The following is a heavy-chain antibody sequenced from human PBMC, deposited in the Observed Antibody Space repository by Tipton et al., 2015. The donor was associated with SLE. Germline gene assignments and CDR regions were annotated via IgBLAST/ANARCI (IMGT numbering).Heavy chain of an antibody. V-gene: IGHV3-48*03. CDR3: ASRNYYDSSGYGAFDI. D-gene: IGHD3-22*01. CDR1: GFTFSSYE. J-gene: IGHJ3*02. CDR2: ISSSGSTI. Sequence: QLVQSGGGLVQPGGSLRLSCAASGFTFSSYEMNWVRQAPGKGLEWVSYISSSGSTIYYADSVKGRFTISRDNAKNSLYLQMNSLRAEDTAVYYCASRNYYDSSGYGAFDIWGQGTMVTVSS.